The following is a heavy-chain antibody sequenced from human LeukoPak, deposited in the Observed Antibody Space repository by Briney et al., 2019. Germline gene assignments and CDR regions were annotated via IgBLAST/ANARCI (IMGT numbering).Heavy chain of an antibody. CDR2: IYHSGST. J-gene: IGHJ4*02. Sequence: SGTLSLTCAVSGGSISSSNWWSWVRQPPGKGLEWIGEIYHSGSTNYNPSLKNRVTISVDKSKNQFPLKLSSVTAADTAVYYCARAGIAAAGDWDYFDYWGQGTLVTVSS. CDR3: ARAGIAAAGDWDYFDY. D-gene: IGHD6-13*01. CDR1: GGSISSSNW. V-gene: IGHV4-4*02.